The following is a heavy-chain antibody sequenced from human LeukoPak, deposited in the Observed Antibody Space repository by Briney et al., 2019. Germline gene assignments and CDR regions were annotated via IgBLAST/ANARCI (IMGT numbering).Heavy chain of an antibody. J-gene: IGHJ3*02. D-gene: IGHD1-26*01. CDR1: GASITSRTNY. Sequence: PSETLSLTCSVSGASITSRTNYWRWIRQPPGKGLEWIGSIYSSGTTYYNPSLKSRVTISEDTSKNRFSLELSSVTAADTAVYYCARHRRGTYYSAFDIWGQGTMVTVST. V-gene: IGHV4-39*01. CDR3: ARHRRGTYYSAFDI. CDR2: IYSSGTT.